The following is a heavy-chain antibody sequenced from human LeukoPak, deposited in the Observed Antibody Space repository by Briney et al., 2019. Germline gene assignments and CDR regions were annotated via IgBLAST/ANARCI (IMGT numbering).Heavy chain of an antibody. V-gene: IGHV3-23*01. Sequence: PGGSLRLSCAASGFTFSSYEMTWVRQAPGKGLEWISYISGSSRRRTYADSVRGRFTISRDNSKSTLSLQMNSLRAEDTAIYYCATYRQVLLPFESWGQGTLVTVSS. D-gene: IGHD2-8*02. CDR1: GFTFSSYE. J-gene: IGHJ4*02. CDR3: ATYRQVLLPFES. CDR2: ISGSSRRR.